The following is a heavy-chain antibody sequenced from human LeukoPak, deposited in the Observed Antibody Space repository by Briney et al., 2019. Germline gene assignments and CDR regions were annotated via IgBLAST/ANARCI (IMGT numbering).Heavy chain of an antibody. CDR3: ARDQTTEVAFDI. CDR1: GFTVSSNY. J-gene: IGHJ3*02. Sequence: PGVSLRLSCAASGFTVSSNYMSWVRQAPGKGLEWVSVIYSGGSTYYADSVKGRFTISRDNSKNTLYLQMNSLRAEDTAVYYCARDQTTEVAFDIWGQGTMATVSS. CDR2: IYSGGST. D-gene: IGHD4-23*01. V-gene: IGHV3-53*01.